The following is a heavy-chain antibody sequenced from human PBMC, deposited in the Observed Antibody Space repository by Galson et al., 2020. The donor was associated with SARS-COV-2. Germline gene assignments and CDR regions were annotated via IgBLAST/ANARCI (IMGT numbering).Heavy chain of an antibody. D-gene: IGHD3-3*01. CDR3: ASGDFWSGYLSYYYYYMDV. CDR1: GFTFSSYS. CDR2: ISSSSYI. J-gene: IGHJ6*03. Sequence: GESLKISCAASGFTFSSYSMNWVRQAPGKGLEWVSSISSSSYIYYADSVKDRFTISRDNAKNSLYLQMNSLRAEDTAVYYCASGDFWSGYLSYYYYYMDVWGKGTTVTVSS. V-gene: IGHV3-21*01.